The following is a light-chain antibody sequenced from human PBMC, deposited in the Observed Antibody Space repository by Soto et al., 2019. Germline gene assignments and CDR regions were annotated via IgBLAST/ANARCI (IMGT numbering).Light chain of an antibody. J-gene: IGKJ4*01. CDR3: QQYSRYPLT. CDR2: GIS. V-gene: IGKV3-20*01. Sequence: EIVLTQSPGTLSLSPGERATLSCRASQTISNNYFAWYQRKPGQAPRLLIYGISNRATGIPDRFSGSGSGTDFTRTISTLAPEDCAVYYCQQYSRYPLTFGGGTRVEIK. CDR1: QTISNNY.